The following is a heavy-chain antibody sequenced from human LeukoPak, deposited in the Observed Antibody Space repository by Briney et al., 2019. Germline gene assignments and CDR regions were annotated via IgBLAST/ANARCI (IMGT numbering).Heavy chain of an antibody. CDR2: INSDGSEG. J-gene: IGHJ4*02. D-gene: IGHD3-10*01. CDR1: GFTFSGFW. CDR3: AKAVLLWFGELFPFDY. V-gene: IGHV3-7*03. Sequence: PGGSLRLSCAVSGFTFSGFWMSWSRQAPGKGLEWVASINSDGSEGYYADVVKGQFTISRDNSKNTLYLQMNSLRAEDTAVYYCAKAVLLWFGELFPFDYWGQGTLVTVSS.